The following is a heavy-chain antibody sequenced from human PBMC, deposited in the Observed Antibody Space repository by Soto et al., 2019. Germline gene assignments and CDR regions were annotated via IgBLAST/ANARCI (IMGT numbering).Heavy chain of an antibody. Sequence: ASVKVSCKASGYTFTSYGISWVRQAPGQGLEWMGWISAYNGNTNYAQKLQGRVTMTTDTSTSTAYMELRSLRSDDTAVYYCAREEYDSSGHPPASHAFDIWGQGTMVTVSS. D-gene: IGHD3-22*01. CDR3: AREEYDSSGHPPASHAFDI. CDR1: GYTFTSYG. J-gene: IGHJ3*02. V-gene: IGHV1-18*01. CDR2: ISAYNGNT.